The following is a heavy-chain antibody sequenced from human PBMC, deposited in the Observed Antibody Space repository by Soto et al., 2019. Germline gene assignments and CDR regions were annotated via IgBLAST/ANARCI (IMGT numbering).Heavy chain of an antibody. CDR3: VRAVGQYDY. CDR1: GFTFSTYG. J-gene: IGHJ4*02. V-gene: IGHV3-33*01. CDR2: IWSDGSNK. Sequence: QVQLVESGGGVVQPGRSLRLSCAASGFTFSTYGIHWVRQAPGKGLEWVAVIWSDGSNKYYADSVKGRFTISRDNSKNTLWLQMNSLRAEDTAVYYCVRAVGQYDYWGQGTLVTVSS. D-gene: IGHD1-26*01.